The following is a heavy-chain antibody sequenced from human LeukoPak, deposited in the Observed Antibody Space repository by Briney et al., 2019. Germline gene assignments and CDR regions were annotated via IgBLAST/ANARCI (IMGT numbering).Heavy chain of an antibody. D-gene: IGHD3-3*01. Sequence: GGSLRLSCEASGFTFSSYSMNWVRQAPGKGLEWVSYISSSSSTIYYADSVKGRFTISRDNAKNSLYLQMNSLRAEDTAVYYCARDPKPENNYDFWSGSAGVDYWGQGTLVTVSS. CDR1: GFTFSSYS. CDR3: ARDPKPENNYDFWSGSAGVDY. CDR2: ISSSSSTI. J-gene: IGHJ4*02. V-gene: IGHV3-48*04.